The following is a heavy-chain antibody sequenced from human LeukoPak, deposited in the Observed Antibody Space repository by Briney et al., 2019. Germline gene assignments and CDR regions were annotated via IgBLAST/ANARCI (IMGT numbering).Heavy chain of an antibody. CDR3: ARAHDSSGYHFLRTAAFDI. CDR2: IIPILGIA. J-gene: IGHJ3*02. CDR1: GGTLSSYA. Sequence: SVKVSCKASGGTLSSYAISWVRQAPGQGLEWMGRIIPILGIANYAQKFQGRVTITADKSTSTAYMELSSLRSEDTAVYYCARAHDSSGYHFLRTAAFDIWGQGTMVTVSS. V-gene: IGHV1-69*04. D-gene: IGHD3-22*01.